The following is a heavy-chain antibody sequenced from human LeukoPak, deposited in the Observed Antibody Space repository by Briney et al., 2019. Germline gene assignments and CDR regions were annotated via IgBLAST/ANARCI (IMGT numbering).Heavy chain of an antibody. V-gene: IGHV4-59*01. Sequence: SETLSLTCAVYGGSFSGYYWSWIRQPPGKGLEWIGYISYSGSTNYNPSLKSRVTISLDPSKNHFSLKLTSVTAADTAVYYCARATRDSGYFPLDYWGLGTLVTVSS. D-gene: IGHD3-22*01. CDR3: ARATRDSGYFPLDY. CDR1: GGSFSGYY. J-gene: IGHJ4*02. CDR2: ISYSGST.